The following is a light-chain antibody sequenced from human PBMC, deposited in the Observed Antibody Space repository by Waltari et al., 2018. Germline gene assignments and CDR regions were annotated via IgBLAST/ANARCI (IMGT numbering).Light chain of an antibody. CDR1: RSVSTY. J-gene: IGKJ4*01. CDR2: DAS. V-gene: IGKV3-11*01. CDR3: QERSNWPGGS. Sequence: EIVLTQSPASLSLSPGESASLSCRASRSVSTYLAWYQQKPGQAPRLLIYDASTRATGIPARFVGSGSGTDFTLTITRLEPEDFAVYYCQERSNWPGGSFGGGTKVETK.